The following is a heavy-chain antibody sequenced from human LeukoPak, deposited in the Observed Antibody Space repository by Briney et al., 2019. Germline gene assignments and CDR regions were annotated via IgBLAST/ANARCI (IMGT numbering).Heavy chain of an antibody. CDR2: INWNGGST. V-gene: IGHV3-20*04. CDR3: AKGTGSYYLSAFDI. D-gene: IGHD1-26*01. CDR1: GFTFDDYG. Sequence: GGSLRLSCAASGFTFDDYGMSWVRQAPGKGLEWVSGINWNGGSTGYADSVKGRFTISRDNAKNSLYLQMNSLRAEDTAVYYCAKGTGSYYLSAFDIWGQGTMVTVSS. J-gene: IGHJ3*02.